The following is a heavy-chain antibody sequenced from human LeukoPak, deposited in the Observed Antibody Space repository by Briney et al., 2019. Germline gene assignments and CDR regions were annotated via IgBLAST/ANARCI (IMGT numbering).Heavy chain of an antibody. CDR3: ARASGYYDSSGYYY. J-gene: IGHJ4*02. V-gene: IGHV1-69*04. CDR2: ITPFRGIA. D-gene: IGHD3-22*01. Sequence: ASVKVSFKASGGTFNGIVISWVRPAPGQGLEWMGRITPFRGIANYAQKLQGRVTITADESTSTAYMELSSLRSEDTAVYYCARASGYYDSSGYYYWGQGTLVTVSS. CDR1: GGTFNGIV.